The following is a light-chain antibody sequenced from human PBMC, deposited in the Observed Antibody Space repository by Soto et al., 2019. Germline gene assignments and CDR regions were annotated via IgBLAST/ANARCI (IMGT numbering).Light chain of an antibody. CDR1: QSVSSN. CDR2: GAS. J-gene: IGKJ2*01. CDR3: QQYNNWPPYT. V-gene: IGKV3-15*01. Sequence: EIVITQSPATLSVSPGERATLSCRASQSVSSNLAWYQQKPGQAPRLPIYGASTRATGIPARFSGSGSGTEFTLTISSLXSEDFAVYYCQQYNNWPPYTFGQGTKVDIK.